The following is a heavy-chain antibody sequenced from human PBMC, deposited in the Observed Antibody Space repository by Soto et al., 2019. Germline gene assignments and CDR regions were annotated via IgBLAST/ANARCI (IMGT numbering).Heavy chain of an antibody. CDR3: ARDRLASVVIEGTFY. D-gene: IGHD2-15*01. CDR2: ISNSGDSA. V-gene: IGHV3-23*01. J-gene: IGHJ4*02. CDR1: GFTFSSYG. Sequence: SGGSLRLSCAASGFTFSSYGMSWLRQAPGKGLEWVSSISNSGDSAYYADSVEGRFTISRDNSKNTLYLDLNSLRAEDTALYYCARDRLASVVIEGTFYWGQGTLVTVSS.